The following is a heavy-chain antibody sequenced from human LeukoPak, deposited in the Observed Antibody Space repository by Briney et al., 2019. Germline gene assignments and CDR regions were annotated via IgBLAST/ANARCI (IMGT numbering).Heavy chain of an antibody. D-gene: IGHD3-16*01. J-gene: IGHJ4*02. CDR1: GGPITSGGYY. CDR2: ISYSGNT. CDR3: ARHGEVARACSH. V-gene: IGHV4-39*01. Sequence: PSQTLSLTCTVSGGPITSGGYYCSWIRQHPGKGLEWIGRISYSGNTYYNPSLKSRVTISADTSKNQFSLRLSSVTAADTAVYYCARHGEVARACSHWGQGTLVTVSS.